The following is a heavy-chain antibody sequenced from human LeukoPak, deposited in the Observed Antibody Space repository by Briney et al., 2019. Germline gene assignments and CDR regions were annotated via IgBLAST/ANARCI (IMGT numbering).Heavy chain of an antibody. CDR1: GFTFSGHA. V-gene: IGHV3-30*02. J-gene: IGHJ4*02. CDR2: IGNDGRDQ. CDR3: ARDLMWGFDY. Sequence: GGSLRLSCAASGFTFSGHAMHWVRQTPGVGLEWVAIIGNDGRDQHYSESVKGRFTISRDNSKNTLFRQLNSLRPEDTALYLCARDLMWGFDYWGQGTLVTVSS. D-gene: IGHD7-27*01.